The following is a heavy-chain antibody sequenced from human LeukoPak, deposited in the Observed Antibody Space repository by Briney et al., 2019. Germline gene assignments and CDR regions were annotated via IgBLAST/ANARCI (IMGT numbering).Heavy chain of an antibody. D-gene: IGHD1-1*01. CDR3: ARDRGQRGSWDQTLDY. V-gene: IGHV4-39*07. CDR2: IYYSGST. Sequence: PSETLSLTCTVSGGSLSSSIYYWGWIRQPPGKGLEWIGSIYYSGSTYYNPSLKSRVSMSVDTSMNQFSLKLSSVTAADTAVYYCARDRGQRGSWDQTLDYWGQGTLVTVSS. CDR1: GGSLSSSIYY. J-gene: IGHJ4*02.